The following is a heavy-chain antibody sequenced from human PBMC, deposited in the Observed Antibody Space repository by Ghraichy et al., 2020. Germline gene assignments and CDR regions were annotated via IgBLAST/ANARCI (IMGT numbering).Heavy chain of an antibody. CDR2: IRYDGSNK. D-gene: IGHD1-1*01. Sequence: LSLTCAASGFTFSSYGMHWVRQAPGKGLEWVAFIRYDGSNKYYADSVKGRFTISRDNSKNTLYLQMNSLRAEDTAVYYCAKGNWNDGYFDYWGQGTLVTVSS. J-gene: IGHJ4*02. CDR3: AKGNWNDGYFDY. V-gene: IGHV3-30*02. CDR1: GFTFSSYG.